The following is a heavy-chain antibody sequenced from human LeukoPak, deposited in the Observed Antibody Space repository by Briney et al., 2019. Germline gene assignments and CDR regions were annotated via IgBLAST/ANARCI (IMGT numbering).Heavy chain of an antibody. CDR2: INTNTGNP. D-gene: IGHD4-17*01. CDR1: GYSFTGSA. J-gene: IGHJ4*02. CDR3: ARSQTYGDHPPFDY. Sequence: GASVKVSCTASGYSFTGSAMNWVRQAPGQGLEWMGWINTNTGNPTYAQGFTGRFVLSLDTSVSTAYIQISSLKTEDTAVYFCARSQTYGDHPPFDYWGQGTLVTVSS. V-gene: IGHV7-4-1*02.